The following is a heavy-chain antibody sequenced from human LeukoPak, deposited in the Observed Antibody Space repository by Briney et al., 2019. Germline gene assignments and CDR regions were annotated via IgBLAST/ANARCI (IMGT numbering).Heavy chain of an antibody. V-gene: IGHV3-48*01. CDR1: GXTFSNYC. D-gene: IGHD6-13*01. J-gene: IGHJ4*02. CDR2: ISSSGSAM. Sequence: GGSLRLSCTASGXTFSNYCMNWVRQAPGKGLEWVSYISSSGSAMHYADSVRGRFTISRDNAENSLYLQMNSLRAEDTAVYYCARGIALLKGELDYWGQGTLVTVSS. CDR3: ARGIALLKGELDY.